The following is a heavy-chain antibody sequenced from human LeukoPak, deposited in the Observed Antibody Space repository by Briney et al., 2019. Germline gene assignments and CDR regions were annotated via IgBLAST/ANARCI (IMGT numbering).Heavy chain of an antibody. D-gene: IGHD5-24*01. J-gene: IGHJ4*02. CDR1: GGSINNYY. Sequence: SETLSLTCTVSGGSINNYYWSWIRQPAGKGLEWIGRIYTRGSTNYNPSLKSRVTMSVDTSKNQFSLKLSSVTAADTAVYYCAREGNARDGYHEVDYWGQGTLVTVSS. V-gene: IGHV4-4*07. CDR2: IYTRGST. CDR3: AREGNARDGYHEVDY.